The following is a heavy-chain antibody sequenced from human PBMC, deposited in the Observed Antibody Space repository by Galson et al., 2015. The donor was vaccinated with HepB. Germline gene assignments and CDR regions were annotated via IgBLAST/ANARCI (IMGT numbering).Heavy chain of an antibody. Sequence: QSGAEVKKPGESLKISCKGSGYSFNTYWIAWVRQMPGKGLEWMGIIYPGDSDTRYSPSFQGQVTISADKSISTAYLQWSSLKASDTAMYYCARHAGYYDSSGYYLDYWGQGTLVTVSS. V-gene: IGHV5-51*01. J-gene: IGHJ4*02. CDR2: IYPGDSDT. D-gene: IGHD3-22*01. CDR1: GYSFNTYW. CDR3: ARHAGYYDSSGYYLDY.